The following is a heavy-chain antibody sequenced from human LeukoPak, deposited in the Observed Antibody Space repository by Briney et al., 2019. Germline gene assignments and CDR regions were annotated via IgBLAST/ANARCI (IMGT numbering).Heavy chain of an antibody. D-gene: IGHD2-2*02. CDR3: ARRNTAFDAFDI. CDR1: GSTFSDYW. CDR2: IKRDGSRT. V-gene: IGHV3-74*01. Sequence: GGSLRLSCAASGSTFSDYWMHWVRQAPGKGLVWVSRIKRDGSRTGYADSVKGRFTVSRDNAKNTLFLQMNSLRAEDTAVYYCARRNTAFDAFDIWGQGTTVTVS. J-gene: IGHJ3*02.